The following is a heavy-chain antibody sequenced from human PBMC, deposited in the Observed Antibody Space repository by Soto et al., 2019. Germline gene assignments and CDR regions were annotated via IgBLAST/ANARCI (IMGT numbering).Heavy chain of an antibody. CDR3: ARHLSNYGPGFDY. J-gene: IGHJ4*02. V-gene: IGHV4-59*08. Sequence: PSETLSLTCTVSGGSISSYYWSWIRQPPGKGLEWIGYIYYSGSTNYNPSLKSRVTISVDTSKNQFSLKLSSVTAADTAVYYCARHLSNYGPGFDYWGQGTLVTVSS. CDR1: GGSISSYY. CDR2: IYYSGST. D-gene: IGHD3-10*01.